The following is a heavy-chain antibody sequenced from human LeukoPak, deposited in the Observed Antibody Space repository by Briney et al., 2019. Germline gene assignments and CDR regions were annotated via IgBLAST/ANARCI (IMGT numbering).Heavy chain of an antibody. CDR3: ARGFTVTAHDS. J-gene: IGHJ4*02. V-gene: IGHV4-34*01. D-gene: IGHD4-11*01. CDR1: GGSFSGYY. CDR2: INHSGST. Sequence: PSETLSLTCAVYGGSFSGYYWSWIRQPPGKGLEWIGEINHSGSTNYNPSLKSRVTISLDTPKNQFSLKLTSVTAAETDVYYCARGFTVTAHDSWGPGTLVPVSS.